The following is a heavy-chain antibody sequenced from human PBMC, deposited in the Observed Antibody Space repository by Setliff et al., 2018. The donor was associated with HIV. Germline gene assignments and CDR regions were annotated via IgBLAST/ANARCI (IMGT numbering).Heavy chain of an antibody. CDR3: ARVPTNPDFYYYYMDV. CDR2: INHSGST. Sequence: SETLSLTCTVSGGSISSYYWIWIRQPPGKGLEWIGEINHSGSTHYNPSLKSRVTISVDTSKNQFSLKLSSVTAADTAVYYCARVPTNPDFYYYYMDVWGKGTTVTVSS. J-gene: IGHJ6*03. V-gene: IGHV4-34*09. CDR1: GGSISSYY.